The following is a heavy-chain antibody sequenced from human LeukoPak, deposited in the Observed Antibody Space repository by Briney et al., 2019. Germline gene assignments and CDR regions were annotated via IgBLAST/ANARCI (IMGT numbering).Heavy chain of an antibody. V-gene: IGHV3-53*01. Sequence: GGSLRLSCAASGFTVSSNYMSWVRQPPGKGLEWVSVIYSGGSTYYADSVKGRFTISRDNFKNTLYLQMNSLRADDTAVYYCATGVVWGSSHYWGQGTLVIVSS. J-gene: IGHJ4*02. D-gene: IGHD3-16*01. CDR3: ATGVVWGSSHY. CDR2: IYSGGST. CDR1: GFTVSSNY.